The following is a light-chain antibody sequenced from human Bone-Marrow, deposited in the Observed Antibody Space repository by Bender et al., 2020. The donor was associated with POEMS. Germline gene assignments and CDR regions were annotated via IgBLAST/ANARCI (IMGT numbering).Light chain of an antibody. CDR2: EDI. J-gene: IGLJ2*01. CDR3: SSYAGRSNLV. V-gene: IGLV2-14*02. CDR1: SSDVGNYNL. Sequence: QSALTQPASVSGSPGQSITISCTGTSSDVGNYNLVSWYQQHPGNAPKLIICEDIKRPSGISNRFSGSKSGNTASLTISGLQAEDEADYYCSSYAGRSNLVFGGGTKLTVL.